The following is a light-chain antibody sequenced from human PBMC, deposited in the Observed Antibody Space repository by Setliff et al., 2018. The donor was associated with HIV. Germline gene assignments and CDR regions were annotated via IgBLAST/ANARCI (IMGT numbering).Light chain of an antibody. CDR3: QSYDRSLSGVV. Sequence: QSVLTQPPSVSGAPGQRVTISCSGSSSNIGANFDVHWYQQLPGTAPKLLISGNSNRPSGVPDRFSGSKSGTSASLGITGLQAEDEADYYCQSYDRSLSGVVFGGGTK. CDR2: GNS. J-gene: IGLJ2*01. CDR1: SSNIGANFD. V-gene: IGLV1-40*01.